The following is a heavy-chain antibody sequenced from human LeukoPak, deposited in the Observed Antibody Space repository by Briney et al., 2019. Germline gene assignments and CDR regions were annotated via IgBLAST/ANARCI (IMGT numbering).Heavy chain of an antibody. Sequence: ASVKVSCKVSGYTLTELSMHWVRQAPGKGLEWMGGFDPEDGETIYAQRFQGRVTMTEDTSTDTAYIELSSLRSEDTAVYYCATVSYQDSGYDNPFYFDYWGQGTLVTVSS. CDR2: FDPEDGET. V-gene: IGHV1-24*01. J-gene: IGHJ4*02. CDR1: GYTLTELS. CDR3: ATVSYQDSGYDNPFYFDY. D-gene: IGHD5-12*01.